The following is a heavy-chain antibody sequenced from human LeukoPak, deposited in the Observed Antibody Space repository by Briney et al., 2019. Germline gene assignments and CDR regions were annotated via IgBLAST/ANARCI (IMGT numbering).Heavy chain of an antibody. CDR2: IGSSGAIR. V-gene: IGHV3-48*03. D-gene: IGHD6-19*01. CDR3: ALLAVPSDFDY. CDR1: GFPFSVYE. J-gene: IGHJ4*02. Sequence: GGSLRLSCAVSGFPFSVYEMNWVRQAPGKGLEWVSNIGSSGAIRHYADSVKGRFSISRDNAENSLFLQMNSLRVEDTGIYYCALLAVPSDFDYWGQGVLVTVSS.